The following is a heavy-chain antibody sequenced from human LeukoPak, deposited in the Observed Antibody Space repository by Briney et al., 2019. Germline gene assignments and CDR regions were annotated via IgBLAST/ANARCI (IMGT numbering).Heavy chain of an antibody. CDR2: ISTSGSTI. V-gene: IGHV3-11*01. D-gene: IGHD6-19*01. CDR3: ARVLAVAGTCDAFDI. CDR1: GFTFSDNY. Sequence: PGGSLRLSCAASGFTFSDNYMSWIRQAPGKGLEWVSYISTSGSTIYYADSVKGRFTISRDNAENSLYLQMNSLRAEDTAVYYCARVLAVAGTCDAFDIWGQGTMVTVSS. J-gene: IGHJ3*02.